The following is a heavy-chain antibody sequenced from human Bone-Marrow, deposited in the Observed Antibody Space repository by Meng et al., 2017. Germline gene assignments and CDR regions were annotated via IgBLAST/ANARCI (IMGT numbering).Heavy chain of an antibody. CDR2: INPNSGGT. CDR1: GYTFTSYD. D-gene: IGHD1/OR15-1a*01. V-gene: IGHV1-2*06. CDR3: ARDAANIIFHDYYYYGMDV. Sequence: ASVKVSCKASGYTFTSYDINWVRQATGQGLEWMGRINPNSGGTNYAQKFQGRVTMTRDTSISTAYIELSRLRSDDTAVYYCARDAANIIFHDYYYYGMDVWGQGTTVTVSS. J-gene: IGHJ6*02.